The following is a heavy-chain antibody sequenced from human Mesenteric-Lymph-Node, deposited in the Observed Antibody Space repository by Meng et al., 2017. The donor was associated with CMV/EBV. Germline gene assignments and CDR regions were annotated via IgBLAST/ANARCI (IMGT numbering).Heavy chain of an antibody. D-gene: IGHD2-2*01. CDR2: ISGDGGRT. V-gene: IGHV3-23*01. CDR3: AKDPDSYISTLGTTFDS. CDR1: GFTFRSCA. J-gene: IGHJ4*02. Sequence: GESLKISCAASGFTFRSCAMSWVRQAPGKGLEWVSTISGDGGRTHFADSVKGRFTVSRDNSENTLYLQMSSLRVEDTAVYYCAKDPDSYISTLGTTFDSWGQGTLVTVSS.